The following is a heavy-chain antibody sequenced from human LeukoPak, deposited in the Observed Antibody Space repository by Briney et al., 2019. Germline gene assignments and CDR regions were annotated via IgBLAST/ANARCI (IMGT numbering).Heavy chain of an antibody. CDR1: GFTFSSYE. CDR3: ARARYYGDSIDY. V-gene: IGHV3-48*03. CDR2: ISSSGSTI. J-gene: IGHJ4*02. Sequence: GGSRRLSCAASGFTFSSYEMNWVRQAPGKGLEWVSYISSSGSTIYYADSVKGRFTISRDNAKNSLYLQMNSLRAEDTAVYYCARARYYGDSIDYWGQGTLVTVSS. D-gene: IGHD4-17*01.